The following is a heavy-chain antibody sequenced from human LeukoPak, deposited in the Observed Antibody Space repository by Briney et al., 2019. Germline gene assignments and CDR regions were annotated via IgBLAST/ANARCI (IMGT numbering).Heavy chain of an antibody. CDR1: GGSISSYY. J-gene: IGHJ4*02. CDR3: AREAPYSGSYYPGY. CDR2: IYYSGST. D-gene: IGHD1-26*01. Sequence: PSETLSLTCTVSGGSISSYYWSWIRQPPGKGLEWIGYIYYSGSTYYNPSLKSRVTISVDTSKNQFSLKLSSVTAADTAVYYCAREAPYSGSYYPGYWGQGALVTVSS. V-gene: IGHV4-59*12.